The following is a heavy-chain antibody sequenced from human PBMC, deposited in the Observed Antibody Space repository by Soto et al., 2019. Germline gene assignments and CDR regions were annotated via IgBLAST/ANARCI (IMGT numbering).Heavy chain of an antibody. CDR2: MNPNSGNT. V-gene: IGHV1-8*01. CDR1: GYTFASYD. CDR3: ARSNGNTFTWLDP. J-gene: IGHJ5*02. Sequence: QVQLEQSGAEVKTPGASVKVSCKASGYTFASYDIHWVRQAPGQGLEWMAWMNPNSGNTNYAQKFQGRLTMTRDTLLNIAHMELSGMRNEDTGVYYCARSNGNTFTWLDPWGEGTLVLVPA. D-gene: IGHD2-8*01.